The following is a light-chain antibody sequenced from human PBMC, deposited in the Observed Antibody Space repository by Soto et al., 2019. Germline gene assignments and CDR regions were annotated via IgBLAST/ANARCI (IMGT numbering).Light chain of an antibody. Sequence: EIVMTQSPATLSVSPGERATLSCRASQSVSSNLAWYQQKPGQAPRLLIYGASTRATGIPARFSGSGSGTEFTLTISSLQSEDFAVYYCPQYNNWPHRAWTFGQGTKVEIK. CDR1: QSVSSN. V-gene: IGKV3-15*01. J-gene: IGKJ1*01. CDR3: PQYNNWPHRAWT. CDR2: GAS.